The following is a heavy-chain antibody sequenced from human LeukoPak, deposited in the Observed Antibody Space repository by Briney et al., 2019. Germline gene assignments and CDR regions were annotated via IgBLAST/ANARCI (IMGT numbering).Heavy chain of an antibody. CDR2: INPNGGQT. CDR3: ARGNTMIVVVNPRAFDI. J-gene: IGHJ3*02. D-gene: IGHD3-22*01. CDR1: GYSFPGYY. V-gene: IGHV1-46*01. Sequence: VASVKVSCKASGYSFPGYYMHWVRQAPGQGLEWMGMINPNGGQTSYAQKFQGRVTMTRDTSTSTVYMELRSLRSEDTAVYYYARGNTMIVVVNPRAFDIWGQGTMVTASS.